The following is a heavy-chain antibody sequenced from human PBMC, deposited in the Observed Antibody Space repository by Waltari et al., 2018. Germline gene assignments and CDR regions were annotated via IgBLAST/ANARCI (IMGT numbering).Heavy chain of an antibody. J-gene: IGHJ4*02. D-gene: IGHD6-6*01. CDR3: ARGGYSSSVY. CDR1: GGSISSGSYY. Sequence: QVQLQESGPGLVKPSQTLSLTCTVSGGSISSGSYYWSWIRQPAGKGLEWIGRIYTSGSTNYNPALKSRVTISVDTSKNQFSLKLSSVTAADTAVYYCARGGYSSSVYWGQGTLVTVSS. V-gene: IGHV4-61*02. CDR2: IYTSGST.